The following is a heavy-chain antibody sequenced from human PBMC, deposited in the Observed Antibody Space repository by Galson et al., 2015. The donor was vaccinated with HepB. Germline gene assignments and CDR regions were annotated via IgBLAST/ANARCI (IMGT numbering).Heavy chain of an antibody. CDR2: IYPGDSET. CDR3: ARRLYDSGSYRFDY. J-gene: IGHJ4*02. V-gene: IGHV5-51*01. D-gene: IGHD3-10*01. Sequence: QSGAEVKEPGESLKISCKASGYSFSSYWIGWVRQMPGKGLDWMGIIYPGDSETRYSPSFQGQVTISADKSISTAYLRWRSLKASDTAMYYCARRLYDSGSYRFDYWGQGALVTVSS. CDR1: GYSFSSYW.